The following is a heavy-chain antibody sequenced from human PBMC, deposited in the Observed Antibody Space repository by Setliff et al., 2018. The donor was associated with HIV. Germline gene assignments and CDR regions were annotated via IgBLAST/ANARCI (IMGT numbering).Heavy chain of an antibody. D-gene: IGHD6-13*01. J-gene: IGHJ6*03. CDR3: ARVPVSSYYYYMDV. CDR2: ISASSVNT. V-gene: IGHV1-18*01. Sequence: WASVKVSCKASGYTFINYHITWVRQAPGQGLEWVGSISASSVNTNYTQGRVTMTTDISTSTAYMELRSLRSDDSAVYFCARVPVSSYYYYMDVWGKGTTVTVSS. CDR1: GYTFINYH.